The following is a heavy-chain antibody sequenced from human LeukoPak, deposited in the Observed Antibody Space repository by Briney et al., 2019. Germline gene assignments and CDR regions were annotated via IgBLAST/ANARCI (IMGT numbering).Heavy chain of an antibody. Sequence: GGSLRLSCATSGFILSDYYMSWIRQPPGRGLEWISYISSSGNTIYYAESVKGRFTISRDNAKKSLYLQMNSLRADDTAVYYCSRDTKFLDYWGQGILVTVSS. D-gene: IGHD3-3*01. CDR1: GFILSDYY. CDR3: SRDTKFLDY. J-gene: IGHJ4*02. CDR2: ISSSGNTI. V-gene: IGHV3-11*01.